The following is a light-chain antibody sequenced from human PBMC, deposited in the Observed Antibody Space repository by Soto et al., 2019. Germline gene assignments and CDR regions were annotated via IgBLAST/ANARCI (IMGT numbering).Light chain of an antibody. V-gene: IGKV3-20*01. CDR1: QSVSSSY. J-gene: IGKJ1*01. CDR3: QQYGSSRT. CDR2: GAS. Sequence: EIVLTQSPGTLSLSPGERATLSCRASQSVSSSYLVWDQQKPGQAPRLLIYGASSRATGIQDRFSGSGSGTDFTLTISRLEPEDFAVYYSQQYGSSRTFGQGTKVEIK.